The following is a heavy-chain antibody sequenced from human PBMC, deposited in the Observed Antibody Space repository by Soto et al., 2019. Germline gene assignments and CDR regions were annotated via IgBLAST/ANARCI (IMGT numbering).Heavy chain of an antibody. CDR3: ARKDISIFGVAPFDP. Sequence: PSETLSLTCTVSGGSISSSSYYWGWIRQPPGKGLEWIGSIYYSGSTYYNASLKSRVTISVDTSKNQFSLKLSSVTAADTAVYYCARKDISIFGVAPFDPWGQGTLVTVSS. CDR1: GGSISSSSYY. J-gene: IGHJ5*02. D-gene: IGHD3-3*01. V-gene: IGHV4-39*01. CDR2: IYYSGST.